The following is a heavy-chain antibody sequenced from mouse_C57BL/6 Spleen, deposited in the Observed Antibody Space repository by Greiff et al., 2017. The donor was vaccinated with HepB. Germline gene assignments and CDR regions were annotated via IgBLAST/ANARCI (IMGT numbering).Heavy chain of an antibody. Sequence: QVQLQQSGAELVRPGASVTLSCKASGYTFTDYEMHWVKQTPVHGLEWIGAIDPETGGTAYNQKFKGKAILTADKSSSTAYMELRSLTSEDSAVYYCTPYDYDVRYYAMDYWGQGTSVTVSS. V-gene: IGHV1-15*01. J-gene: IGHJ4*01. CDR1: GYTFTDYE. D-gene: IGHD2-4*01. CDR3: TPYDYDVRYYAMDY. CDR2: IDPETGGT.